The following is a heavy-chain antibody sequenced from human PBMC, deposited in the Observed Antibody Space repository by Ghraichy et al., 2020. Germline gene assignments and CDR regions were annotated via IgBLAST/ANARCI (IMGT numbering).Heavy chain of an antibody. CDR1: GFTFRTYG. CDR3: VKENGDYIFSAFDI. Sequence: GESLNISCEASGFTFRTYGMSWVSQAPGKGLEWVSSISGSGGITYYADSVKGRFTTSRDNFKETLYLQMHSLRAEDTAIYYCVKENGDYIFSAFDIWGQGTVVTVSS. CDR2: ISGSGGIT. V-gene: IGHV3-23*01. D-gene: IGHD4-17*01. J-gene: IGHJ3*02.